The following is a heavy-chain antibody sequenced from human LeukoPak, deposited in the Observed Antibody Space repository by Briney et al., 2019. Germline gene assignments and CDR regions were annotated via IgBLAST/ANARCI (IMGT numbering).Heavy chain of an antibody. D-gene: IGHD3-10*01. CDR1: GFTFSSYE. CDR3: ARGFSGSFAFDI. Sequence: GGSPRLSCAASGFTFSSYEMNWVRQAPGKGLEWVSYISSSGSTIYYADSVKGRFTISRDNAKNSLYLQMNSLRAEDTAVYYCARGFSGSFAFDIWGQGTMVTVSS. J-gene: IGHJ3*02. V-gene: IGHV3-48*03. CDR2: ISSSGSTI.